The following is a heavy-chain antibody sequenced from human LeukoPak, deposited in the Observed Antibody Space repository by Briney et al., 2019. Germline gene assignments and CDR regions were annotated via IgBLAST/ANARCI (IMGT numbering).Heavy chain of an antibody. V-gene: IGHV4-30-2*01. J-gene: IGHJ4*02. CDR1: GGSISSGGYS. Sequence: SETLSLTCAVPGGSISSGGYSWSWIRQPPGKGLEWIGYIYHSGSTYYNPSLKSRVTISVDRSKNQFSLKLSSVTAADTAVYYCARVVTSSWYTPYYFDYWGQGTLVTVSS. D-gene: IGHD6-13*01. CDR3: ARVVTSSWYTPYYFDY. CDR2: IYHSGST.